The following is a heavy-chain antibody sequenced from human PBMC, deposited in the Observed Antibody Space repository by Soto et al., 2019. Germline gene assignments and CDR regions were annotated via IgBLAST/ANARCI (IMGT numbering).Heavy chain of an antibody. D-gene: IGHD3-22*01. J-gene: IGHJ5*02. CDR3: ARSGYYDSSGYYSLDWFDP. V-gene: IGHV4-30-2*01. CDR1: GGSISSGGYS. CDR2: IYHSGST. Sequence: SETLSLTCAVSGGSISSGGYSWSWIRQPPGKGLEWIGYIYHSGSTYYNPSLKSRVTISVDRSKNQFSLKLSSVTAADTAVYYCARSGYYDSSGYYSLDWFDPWGQGTLVTVSS.